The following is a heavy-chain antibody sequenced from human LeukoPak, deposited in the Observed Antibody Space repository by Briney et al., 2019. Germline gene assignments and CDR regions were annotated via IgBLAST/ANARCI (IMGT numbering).Heavy chain of an antibody. Sequence: PGGYLRFSCAASGFRFSSHWMSWVRQAPGKGLEWGGKIKEDGREKYYMESVRGRFTISRDNVENSMSLLMNSMRAEDTAVYYCARDQGYCTSVSCRGDAFDFWGQGAMVTVSS. CDR1: GFRFSSHW. D-gene: IGHD2-2*01. CDR2: IKEDGREK. CDR3: ARDQGYCTSVSCRGDAFDF. V-gene: IGHV3-7*01. J-gene: IGHJ3*01.